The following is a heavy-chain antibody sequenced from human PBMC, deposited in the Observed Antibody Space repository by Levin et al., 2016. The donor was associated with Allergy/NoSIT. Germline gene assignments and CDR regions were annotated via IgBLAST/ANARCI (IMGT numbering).Heavy chain of an antibody. CDR2: IKQDGSEK. Sequence: GESLKISCAASGFTFSSYWMSWVRQAPGKGLEWVANIKQDGSEKYYVDSVKGRFTISRDNAKNSLYLQMNSLRAEDTAVYYCARDRMVGASTLDYWGQGTLVTVSS. CDR1: GFTFSSYW. CDR3: ARDRMVGASTLDY. J-gene: IGHJ4*02. D-gene: IGHD1-26*01. V-gene: IGHV3-7*01.